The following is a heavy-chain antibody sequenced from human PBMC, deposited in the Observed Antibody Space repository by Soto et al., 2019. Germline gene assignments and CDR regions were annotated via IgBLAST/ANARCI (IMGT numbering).Heavy chain of an antibody. CDR3: AKDRDIAAAAYYFDY. Sequence: PGGSLRFSCAASGFTFSSYGMHWVRQAPGKGLEWVAVISNDGGDKYNADPVKGRFTISRDNSKNTLYLQMNSLRPEDTAVYYCAKDRDIAAAAYYFDYWGQGTLVTVSS. CDR1: GFTFSSYG. D-gene: IGHD6-13*01. CDR2: ISNDGGDK. J-gene: IGHJ4*02. V-gene: IGHV3-30*18.